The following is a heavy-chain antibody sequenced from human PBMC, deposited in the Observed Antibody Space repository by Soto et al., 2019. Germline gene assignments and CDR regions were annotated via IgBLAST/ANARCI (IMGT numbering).Heavy chain of an antibody. CDR2: ISYDGSNK. CDR3: ARDPPIVVVVAATPYFDY. Sequence: QVQLVESGGGVVQPGRSLRLSCAASGFTFSSYAMHWVRQAPGKGLEWVAVISYDGSNKYYADSVKGRFTISRDNSKNTLYPQMNSLRAEDTAVYYCARDPPIVVVVAATPYFDYWGQGTLVTVSS. D-gene: IGHD2-15*01. J-gene: IGHJ4*02. V-gene: IGHV3-30-3*01. CDR1: GFTFSSYA.